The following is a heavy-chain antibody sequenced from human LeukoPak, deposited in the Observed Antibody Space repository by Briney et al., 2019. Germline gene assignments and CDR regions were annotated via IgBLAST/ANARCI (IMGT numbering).Heavy chain of an antibody. Sequence: PSETLSLTCTVSGGSISSYYWSWIRQPRGKGLEWIGYIYYSGSTNYNPSLKSPVTISVDPSKHQSSLKLSSVTAADTAVYYCARQGDGYNSYFDYWGQGTLVTVSS. V-gene: IGHV4-59*01. CDR2: IYYSGST. CDR1: GGSISSYY. J-gene: IGHJ4*02. D-gene: IGHD5-12*01. CDR3: ARQGDGYNSYFDY.